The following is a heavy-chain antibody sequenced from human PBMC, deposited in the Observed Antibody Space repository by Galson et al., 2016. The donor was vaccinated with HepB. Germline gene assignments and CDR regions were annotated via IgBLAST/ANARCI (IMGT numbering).Heavy chain of an antibody. J-gene: IGHJ4*02. V-gene: IGHV4-34*04. CDR3: ARGDLGYCTSVRCYGALDI. CDR1: GGSLGSYY. Sequence: SETLSLTCAVYGGSLGSYYWNWIRQSPGKGLEWIGEISHTGSTNHNPSLKSRSTISVDSSKSQFTLKLTSVTAADTAVYFCARGDLGYCTSVRCYGALDIWGQGTLVTVSS. CDR2: ISHTGST. D-gene: IGHD2-2*01.